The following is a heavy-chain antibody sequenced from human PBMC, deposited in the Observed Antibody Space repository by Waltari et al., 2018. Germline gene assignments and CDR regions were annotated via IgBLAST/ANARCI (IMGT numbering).Heavy chain of an antibody. CDR3: ARRRSGSNSQALEN. CDR2: IYRDGST. Sequence: EVQVVETGGGLIQPGGSLRLSCAVPGFTVGTCHMSWVRQAPGKGLEWVSVIYRDGSTYYADSVKGRFTISRDNSKNNLYLQMDSLGPEDTAVYYCARRRSGSNSQALENWGQGTLVIVSS. CDR1: GFTVGTCH. V-gene: IGHV3-53*02. J-gene: IGHJ4*02. D-gene: IGHD4-4*01.